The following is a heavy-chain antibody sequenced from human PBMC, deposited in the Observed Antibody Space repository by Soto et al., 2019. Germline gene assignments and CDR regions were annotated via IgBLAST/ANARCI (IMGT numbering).Heavy chain of an antibody. CDR1: GFTFSSYG. Sequence: QVQLLESGGGVVQPGMSLRLSCAASGFTFSSYGMHWVRQAPGKGLEWVAVISYDGTNKYYGDSVKGRFTISRDTSKNTLYLEMNRLSAEDMAIYYCAKGEYYYGSGIPYYGMDVWGQGTTVTVSS. CDR3: AKGEYYYGSGIPYYGMDV. CDR2: ISYDGTNK. D-gene: IGHD3-10*01. V-gene: IGHV3-30*18. J-gene: IGHJ6*02.